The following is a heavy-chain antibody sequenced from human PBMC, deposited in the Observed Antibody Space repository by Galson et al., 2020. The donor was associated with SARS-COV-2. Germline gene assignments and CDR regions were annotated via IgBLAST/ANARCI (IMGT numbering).Heavy chain of an antibody. V-gene: IGHV3-30*03. Sequence: SLKISCAASGFTFSNFGMHWVRQAPGKGLEWVAVISTDGNNKYDSDSVEGRFTISRDNSNNTLYLQMNSLRPEDTAVYFCARAGYSSTWTLGDAFDVWGQGTLVTVSS. CDR3: ARAGYSSTWTLGDAFDV. J-gene: IGHJ3*01. D-gene: IGHD6-13*01. CDR2: ISTDGNNK. CDR1: GFTFSNFG.